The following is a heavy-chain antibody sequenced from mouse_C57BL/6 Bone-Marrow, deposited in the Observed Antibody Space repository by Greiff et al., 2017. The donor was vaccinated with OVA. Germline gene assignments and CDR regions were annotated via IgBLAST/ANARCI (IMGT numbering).Heavy chain of an antibody. V-gene: IGHV14-4*01. D-gene: IGHD2-3*01. Sequence: EVQLQESGAELVRPGASVKLSCTASGFNIKDDYMHWVKQRPEQGLEWIGWIDPENGDTEYASKFQGKATITADTSSNTAYLQLSSLTSEDTAVYYCTRYDGAFDYWGQGTTLTVSS. CDR1: GFNIKDDY. CDR2: IDPENGDT. CDR3: TRYDGAFDY. J-gene: IGHJ2*01.